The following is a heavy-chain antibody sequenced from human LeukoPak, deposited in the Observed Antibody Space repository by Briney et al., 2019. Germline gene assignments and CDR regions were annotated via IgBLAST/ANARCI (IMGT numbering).Heavy chain of an antibody. CDR3: ARIYCSGGSCYGQNWFDP. CDR1: GFTFSSYW. CDR2: IKQDGSEK. J-gene: IGHJ5*02. D-gene: IGHD2-15*01. Sequence: GGSLRLSCAASGFTFSSYWISWVRQAPGKGLEWVANIKQDGSEKYYVDSVKGRFTISRDNAKNSLYLQMNSLRAEDTAVYYCARIYCSGGSCYGQNWFDPWGQGTLVTVSS. V-gene: IGHV3-7*03.